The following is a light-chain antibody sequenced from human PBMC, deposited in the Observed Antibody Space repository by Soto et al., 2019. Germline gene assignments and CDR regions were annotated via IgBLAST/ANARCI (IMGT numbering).Light chain of an antibody. CDR2: EVS. CDR3: CSYTSSSTWV. CDR1: SSDVGGYNY. J-gene: IGLJ3*02. V-gene: IGLV2-14*01. Sequence: QSALTQPASVSGSPGQSITISCTGTSSDVGGYNYVSWYQHHPGKAPKLMIYEVSNRPSGVSNRFSGSKSGNTASLTISGLQAEDEADYYCCSYTSSSTWVFGGETKLTVL.